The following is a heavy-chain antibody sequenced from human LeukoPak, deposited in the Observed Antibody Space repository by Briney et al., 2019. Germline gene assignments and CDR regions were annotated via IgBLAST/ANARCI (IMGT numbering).Heavy chain of an antibody. CDR2: IIPIFGTA. J-gene: IGHJ5*02. V-gene: IGHV1-69*05. D-gene: IGHD1-7*01. CDR1: GGTFSSYA. CDR3: ARPRGNYGSNNWFDP. Sequence: SVKVSCKASGGTFSSYAISWVRQAPGQGLEWMGGIIPIFGTADYAQKFQGRVTITTDESTSTAYMELSSLRSEDTAVYYCARPRGNYGSNNWFDPWGQGTLVTVSS.